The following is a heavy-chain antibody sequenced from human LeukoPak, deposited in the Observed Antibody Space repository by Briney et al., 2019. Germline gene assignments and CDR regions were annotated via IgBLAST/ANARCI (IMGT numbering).Heavy chain of an antibody. D-gene: IGHD3/OR15-3a*01. J-gene: IGHJ4*02. V-gene: IGHV4-31*03. CDR3: ARALARLSLDY. CDR2: IYYSGST. Sequence: PSETLSLNCTVSGGTISSGGYYWSWIRQHPGKGLEWIGYIYYSGSTYYNPCLKSRVTISVDTSKNQFSLKLSSVTAADTAVYYCARALARLSLDYWGQRTLVTVSS. CDR1: GGTISSGGYY.